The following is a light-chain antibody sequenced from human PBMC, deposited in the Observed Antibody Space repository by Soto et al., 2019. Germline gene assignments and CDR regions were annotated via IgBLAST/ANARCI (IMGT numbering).Light chain of an antibody. V-gene: IGLV2-14*01. CDR3: SSFTTDTNYV. Sequence: QSLLTQPASVSVSPGQAITISCTGTSSDVGANIFVSWYQQHPGKVPKLMIYTVSSRPSGVSQRFSGSKSGNTASLTISGLQAEEEADYYCSSFTTDTNYVFGTGTKVTVL. CDR2: TVS. J-gene: IGLJ1*01. CDR1: SSDVGANIF.